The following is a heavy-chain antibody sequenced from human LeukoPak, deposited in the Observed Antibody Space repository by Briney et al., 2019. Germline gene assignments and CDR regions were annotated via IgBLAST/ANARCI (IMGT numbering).Heavy chain of an antibody. CDR2: IYSGGST. J-gene: IGHJ6*02. CDR1: GFTVSSNY. D-gene: IGHD3-16*01. Sequence: GGSLRLSCAASGFTVSSNYMSWVRQAPGKGLEWVSVIYSGGSTYYADSVKGRFTISRDNSKNTLYLQMNSLRAEDTAVYYCARDPRFGYYYYGMVVWGQGTTVTVSS. V-gene: IGHV3-66*01. CDR3: ARDPRFGYYYYGMVV.